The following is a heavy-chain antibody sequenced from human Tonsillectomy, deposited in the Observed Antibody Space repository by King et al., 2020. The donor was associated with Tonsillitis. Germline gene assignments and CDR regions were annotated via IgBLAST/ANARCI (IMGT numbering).Heavy chain of an antibody. CDR1: GFTFSSYG. D-gene: IGHD2-2*02. J-gene: IGHJ3*02. CDR2: IWYDGSNK. Sequence: VQLVESGGGVVQPGRSLRLSCAASGFTFSSYGMHWVRQAPGKGLEWVAVIWYDGSNKYYADSVKGRFTISRDNSKNTLYLQMNSLRAEDTAVYYCARGSYCRSTSCYRDAFDIWGQGTMVTVSS. CDR3: ARGSYCRSTSCYRDAFDI. V-gene: IGHV3-33*01.